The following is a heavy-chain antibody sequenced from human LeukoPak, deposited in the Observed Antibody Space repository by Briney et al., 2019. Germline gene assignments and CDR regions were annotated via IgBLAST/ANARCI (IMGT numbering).Heavy chain of an antibody. CDR2: INHSGST. CDR1: GGSFSGYY. Sequence: SETLSLTCAVYGGSFSGYYWSWIRQPPGKGLEWIGEINHSGSTNYNPSLKSRVTISVDTSKNQFSLKLSSVTAADTAVYHCARVHDFWSGYSLYFGYWGQGTLVTVSS. J-gene: IGHJ4*02. V-gene: IGHV4-34*01. CDR3: ARVHDFWSGYSLYFGY. D-gene: IGHD3-3*01.